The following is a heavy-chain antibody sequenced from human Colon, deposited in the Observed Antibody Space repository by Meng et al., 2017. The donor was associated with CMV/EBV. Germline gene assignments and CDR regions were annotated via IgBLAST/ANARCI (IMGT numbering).Heavy chain of an antibody. CDR3: AKDGFDRSASYTYYFDS. CDR2: ISGSGGST. J-gene: IGHJ4*02. V-gene: IGHV3-23*04. Sequence: EVQLVESGGGLVKPGGSLRRSCAASGFTFSSYSMNWVRQAPGKGLEWVSAISGSGGSTFYADSLRGRFTISRDNSKRTMFLQMNSLRVEDTAVYYCAKDGFDRSASYTYYFDSWGQGTLVTVSS. CDR1: GFTFSSYS. D-gene: IGHD3-22*01.